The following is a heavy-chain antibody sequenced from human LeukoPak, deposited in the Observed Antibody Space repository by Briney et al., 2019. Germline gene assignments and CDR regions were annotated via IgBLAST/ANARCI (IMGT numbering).Heavy chain of an antibody. CDR3: ASTYSSRARYYYYYMDV. CDR2: ISASGGST. D-gene: IGHD6-13*01. J-gene: IGHJ6*03. CDR1: GFTFSSYA. Sequence: GGSLRLSCAASGFTFSSYAMSWVRQAPGKGLEWVSTISASGGSTYYADSVKGRFTISRDNSKNTLYLQMNSLRAEDTAVYYCASTYSSRARYYYYYMDVWGKGTTVTVSS. V-gene: IGHV3-23*01.